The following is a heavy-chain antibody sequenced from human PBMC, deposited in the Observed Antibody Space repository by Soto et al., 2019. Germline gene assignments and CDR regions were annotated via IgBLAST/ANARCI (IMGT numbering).Heavy chain of an antibody. J-gene: IGHJ6*02. CDR1: GGSFSTYY. Sequence: QVQLQESGPRLVKPSETLSLTCTVSGGSFSTYYWSWIRQTPGKGLVWIGTIYYSGRPNYSVSLKSRVTISIDTSRKQLSLKLNAVTAADTAGYYCVGNEGSSSSWTLFGMDVWGQGTTVTVSS. V-gene: IGHV4-59*01. CDR2: IYYSGRP. CDR3: VGNEGSSSSWTLFGMDV. D-gene: IGHD6-13*01.